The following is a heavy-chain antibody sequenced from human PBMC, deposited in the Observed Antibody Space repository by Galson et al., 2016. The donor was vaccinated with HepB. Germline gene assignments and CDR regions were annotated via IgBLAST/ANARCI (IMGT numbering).Heavy chain of an antibody. J-gene: IGHJ4*02. CDR2: IYPGDSET. CDR3: ARQRGVGGWYFDS. CDR1: GYGFTSYW. V-gene: IGHV5-51*01. Sequence: QSGAEVKKPGESLKISCKGSGYGFTSYWLGWVRQMPRKGLEWMGVIYPGDSETTYSPSFRGQVTMSVDKSISTAYLQWSSLKASDSAMYFCARQRGVGGWYFDSWGQGTLVTVSS. D-gene: IGHD6-19*01.